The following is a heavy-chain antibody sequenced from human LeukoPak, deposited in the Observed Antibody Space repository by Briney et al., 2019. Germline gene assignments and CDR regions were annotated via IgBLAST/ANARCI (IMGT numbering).Heavy chain of an antibody. V-gene: IGHV3-11*04. CDR3: AGCSGGSCYSSWFDP. CDR1: GFTFSDYY. D-gene: IGHD2-15*01. J-gene: IGHJ5*02. CDR2: ISSSGSTI. Sequence: GGSLRLSCAASGFTFSDYYMSWIRQAPGKGLEWVSYISSSGSTIYYADSVKGRFTISRDNAKNSLYLQMNSLRAEDTAVYYCAGCSGGSCYSSWFDPWGQGTLVTVSS.